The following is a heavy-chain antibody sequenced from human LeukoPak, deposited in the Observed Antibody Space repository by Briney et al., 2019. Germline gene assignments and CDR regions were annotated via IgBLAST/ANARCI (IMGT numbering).Heavy chain of an antibody. CDR3: ARDGRTYDSSGYYSLPFDY. CDR1: GFTFSDYY. CDR2: ISSSGSTI. V-gene: IGHV3-11*04. Sequence: GGSLRLSCAASGFTFSDYYMSWIRQAPGKGLEWVSYISSSGSTIYYADSVKGRFTISRDNAKNSLYLQMNSLRAEDTAVYYCARDGRTYDSSGYYSLPFDYWGQGTLVTVSS. J-gene: IGHJ4*02. D-gene: IGHD3-22*01.